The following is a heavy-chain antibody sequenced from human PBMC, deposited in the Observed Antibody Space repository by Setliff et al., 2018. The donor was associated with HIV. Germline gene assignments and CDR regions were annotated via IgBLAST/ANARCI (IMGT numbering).Heavy chain of an antibody. Sequence: ASVKVSCKASGYTFTDYYMHWVQQAPGKELEWMGRVDPKNGKTLYAENLRGRITITADTSTDTAYMELNSLRSEDTAMYYCATLDYYGSQTYNLALHYWGQGTLVTVSS. D-gene: IGHD3-10*01. CDR2: VDPKNGKT. CDR3: ATLDYYGSQTYNLALHY. V-gene: IGHV1-69-2*01. J-gene: IGHJ4*02. CDR1: GYTFTDYY.